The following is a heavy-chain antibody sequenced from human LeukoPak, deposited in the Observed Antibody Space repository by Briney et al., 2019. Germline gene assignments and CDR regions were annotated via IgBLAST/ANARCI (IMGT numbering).Heavy chain of an antibody. J-gene: IGHJ4*02. D-gene: IGHD1-26*01. CDR3: ASKYSGRSKKFYYFDY. CDR2: ISSSSTTI. V-gene: IGHV3-48*01. Sequence: GGSLRLSCAASGFTLSSYSMNWVRKAPGKGLEWVSYISSSSTTIYYADSVKGRFTISRDNAKNSLYLQMNSLRAEDTAVYYCASKYSGRSKKFYYFDYWGQGTLVTVSS. CDR1: GFTLSSYS.